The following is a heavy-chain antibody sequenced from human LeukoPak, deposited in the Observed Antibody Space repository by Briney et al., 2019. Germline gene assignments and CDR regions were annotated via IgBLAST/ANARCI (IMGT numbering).Heavy chain of an antibody. D-gene: IGHD3-22*01. V-gene: IGHV3-23*01. CDR1: GFTYSSYA. J-gene: IGHJ5*02. Sequence: GGSLRLSCAASGFTYSSYAMSWVRQAPGKGLEWVSAISGSGGSTYYADSVKGRFIISRDSSKNTLYLQMNSLRAEDTAVYYCANHASGYYNNWFDPWGQGTLVTVSS. CDR3: ANHASGYYNNWFDP. CDR2: ISGSGGST.